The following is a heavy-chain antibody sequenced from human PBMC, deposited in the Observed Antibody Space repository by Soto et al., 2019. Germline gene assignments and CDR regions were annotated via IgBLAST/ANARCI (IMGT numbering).Heavy chain of an antibody. CDR3: ARLRYYYYGMDV. V-gene: IGHV4-59*01. J-gene: IGHJ6*02. Sequence: SETLSLTCTVSGGSISSYYWRWIRQPPGKGLEWIGSIYYSGSTNYNPSLKSRVTISVDTSKNQFSLKLSSVTAADTAVYYCARLRYYYYGMDVWGQGTTVTVS. CDR1: GGSISSYY. CDR2: IYYSGST.